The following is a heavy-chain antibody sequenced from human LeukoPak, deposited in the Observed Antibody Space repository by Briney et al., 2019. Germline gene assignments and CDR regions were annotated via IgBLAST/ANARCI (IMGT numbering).Heavy chain of an antibody. CDR3: AREYCSSTSCPGWFDP. J-gene: IGHJ5*02. CDR1: GFTFSSYS. V-gene: IGHV3-21*01. Sequence: GGSLRLSCAASGFTFSSYSMNWVRQAPGKGLEWVSSISSSSSYIYYADSVKGRFTISRDNAKNSLYLQMNSLRAEDTAVYYCAREYCSSTSCPGWFDPGGQGTLVTVSS. D-gene: IGHD2-2*01. CDR2: ISSSSSYI.